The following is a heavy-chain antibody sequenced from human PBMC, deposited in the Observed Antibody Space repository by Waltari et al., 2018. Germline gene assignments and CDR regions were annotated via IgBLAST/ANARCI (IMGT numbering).Heavy chain of an antibody. CDR2: FNPEDGEK. D-gene: IGHD3-16*01. J-gene: IGHJ4*02. V-gene: IGHV1-24*01. Sequence: QVQLVQSGAEVKKPGASVKVSCKVSGYTLTELSMHWVRQAPGKGLEWMGGFNPEDGEKTYARKFQGRVTMTEEQPTDTAYMGLDSLRSEDTAVYYCATVQGGGYWGQGTLVTVSS. CDR3: ATVQGGGY. CDR1: GYTLTELS.